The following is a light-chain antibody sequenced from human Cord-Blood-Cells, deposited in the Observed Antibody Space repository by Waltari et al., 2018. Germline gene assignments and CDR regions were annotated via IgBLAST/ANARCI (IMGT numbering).Light chain of an antibody. CDR1: QRVSSN. V-gene: IGKV3-15*01. J-gene: IGKJ1*01. CDR2: GAS. CDR3: QQYNNWPPGT. Sequence: EIVMPQSPVTLSVSPGERATLSCRASQRVSSNLAWYQQKPGQAPRLLIYGASTRATGIPARFSGSGSGTEFTLTISSLQSEDFAVYYCQQYNNWPPGTFGQGTKVEIK.